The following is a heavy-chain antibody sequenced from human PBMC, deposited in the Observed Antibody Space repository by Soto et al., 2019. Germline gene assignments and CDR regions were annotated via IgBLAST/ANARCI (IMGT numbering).Heavy chain of an antibody. CDR1: VGSVSGGSYY. D-gene: IGHD3-3*01. J-gene: IGHJ3*02. Sequence: SETLSLTCTVSVGSVSGGSYYWNWIRQPPGKGLEWIGYIYFSGRTNYNPSRKSRVTISVDTSKNQFSLKLSSVTAADTAVYYCARARRYDFWSGYSRARDAFDIWGQGTMVS. CDR2: IYFSGRT. V-gene: IGHV4-61*01. CDR3: ARARRYDFWSGYSRARDAFDI.